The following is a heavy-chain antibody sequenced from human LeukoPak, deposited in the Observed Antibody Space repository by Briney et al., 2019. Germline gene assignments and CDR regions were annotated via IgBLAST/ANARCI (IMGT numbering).Heavy chain of an antibody. V-gene: IGHV3-49*04. CDR3: TRSPVYYDFWSGPRDYYYYMDV. CDR1: GFTFGDYA. D-gene: IGHD3-3*01. J-gene: IGHJ6*03. CDR2: IRSKAYGGTT. Sequence: GSLRLSCTASGFTFGDYAMSWVRQAPGKGLEWVGFIRSKAYGGTTEYAASVKGRFTISRDDSKSIAYLQMNSLKTEDTAVYYCTRSPVYYDFWSGPRDYYYYMDVWGKGTTVTVSS.